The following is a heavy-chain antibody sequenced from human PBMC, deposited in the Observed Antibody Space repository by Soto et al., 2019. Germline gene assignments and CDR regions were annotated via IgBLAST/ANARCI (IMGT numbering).Heavy chain of an antibody. V-gene: IGHV3-33*06. J-gene: IGHJ5*02. CDR1: GFTFSSYG. Sequence: QVQLVESGGGVVQPGRSLRLSCAASGFTFSSYGMHWVRRAPGKGLEWVAVIWYDGSNKYYADSVKGRFTISRDNSKNTLYLQMNSLRAEDTAVYYCAKEKDTAMVTTTFDPWGQGTLVTVSS. CDR3: AKEKDTAMVTTTFDP. D-gene: IGHD5-18*01. CDR2: IWYDGSNK.